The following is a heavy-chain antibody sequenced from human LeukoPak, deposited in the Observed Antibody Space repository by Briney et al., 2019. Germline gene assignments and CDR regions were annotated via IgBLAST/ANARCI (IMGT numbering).Heavy chain of an antibody. J-gene: IGHJ4*02. CDR2: IYYSGST. CDR3: ARSAQTVTTFPLDY. Sequence: SQTLSLTCTVSGGSVSSGGYYWSWIRQHPGQGLEWIGYIYYSGSTYYNPSLQSRVTISVDTSKNQFSLKLSSVTAADMAVYYCARSAQTVTTFPLDYWGQGTLVTVSS. D-gene: IGHD4-17*01. V-gene: IGHV4-31*03. CDR1: GGSVSSGGYY.